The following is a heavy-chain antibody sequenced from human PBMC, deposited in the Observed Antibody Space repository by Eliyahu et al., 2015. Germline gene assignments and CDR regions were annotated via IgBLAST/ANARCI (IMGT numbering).Heavy chain of an antibody. CDR3: AGGVNWFGX. CDR2: ISSTGNX. V-gene: IGHV4-31*01. J-gene: IGHJ5*02. Sequence: QVQPHGSGPGLRNPSQTLSLSCNVSGDSINSGDDYWSWFRQLPGKGLEWIGYISSTGNXYYNPSLKGXFNMSLDTSKSHVSLKVNSVSAAGTSVFFCAGGVNWFGXWGQGTPVTGPS. CDR1: GDSINSGDDY.